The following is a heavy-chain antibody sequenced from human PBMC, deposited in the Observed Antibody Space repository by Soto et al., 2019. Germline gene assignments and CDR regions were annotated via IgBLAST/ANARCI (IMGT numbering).Heavy chain of an antibody. V-gene: IGHV3-33*01. Sequence: QVQLVESGGGVVQPGRSLRLSCAASGFTFSSYGMHWVRQAPGKGLEWVAVIWYDGSNKYYADSVKGRFTISRDNSKNTLYLQMNSLRAEDTAVYYCARAPLAGYSYGVGYWGQGTLVTVSS. CDR1: GFTFSSYG. J-gene: IGHJ4*02. D-gene: IGHD5-18*01. CDR2: IWYDGSNK. CDR3: ARAPLAGYSYGVGY.